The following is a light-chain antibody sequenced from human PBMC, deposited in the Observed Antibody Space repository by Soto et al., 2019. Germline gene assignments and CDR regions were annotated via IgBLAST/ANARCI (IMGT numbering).Light chain of an antibody. CDR2: EVA. J-gene: IGLJ1*01. V-gene: IGLV2-8*01. Sequence: QSVLTQPPSASGSPGQSVTISCTGTSSDIGASKSVSWYQQHPGKAPKLMIYEVAKRPSGVPDRFSGSKSGNTASLTVSGLQADDEADYYCSSYAGGNKLVFGTGTKLTVL. CDR3: SSYAGGNKLV. CDR1: SSDIGASKS.